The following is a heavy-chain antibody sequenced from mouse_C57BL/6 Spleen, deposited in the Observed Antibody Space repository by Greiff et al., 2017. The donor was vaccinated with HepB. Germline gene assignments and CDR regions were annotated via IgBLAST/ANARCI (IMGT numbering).Heavy chain of an antibody. CDR1: GFNFSDYG. J-gene: IGHJ1*03. V-gene: IGHV5-17*01. CDR2: ISSGSSTI. CDR3: AMISNYGYFDV. Sequence: EVNVVESGGGLVKPGGSLKLSCAASGFNFSDYGMHWVRQAPEKGLEWVAYISSGSSTIYYADKVKGRFTISRDNAKNTLFLQMTSLRSEDTAMYYCAMISNYGYFDVWGTGTTVTVSS. D-gene: IGHD2-5*01.